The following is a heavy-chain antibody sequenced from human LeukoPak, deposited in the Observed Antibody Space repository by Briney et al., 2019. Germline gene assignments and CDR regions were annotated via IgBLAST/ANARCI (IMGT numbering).Heavy chain of an antibody. Sequence: SETLSLTCTVSGGSISSGDYYWSWIRQPPGKGLEWIGYIYYSGSTYYNPSLKNRVTISVDTSKNQFSLKLSSVTAADTAVYYCARYCSSTGCYTGDAFDIWGQGTMVTVSS. CDR3: ARYCSSTGCYTGDAFDI. CDR2: IYYSGST. D-gene: IGHD2-2*02. CDR1: GGSISSGDYY. V-gene: IGHV4-30-4*08. J-gene: IGHJ3*02.